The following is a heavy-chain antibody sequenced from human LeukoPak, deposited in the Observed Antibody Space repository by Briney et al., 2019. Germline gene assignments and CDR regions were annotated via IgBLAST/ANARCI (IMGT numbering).Heavy chain of an antibody. CDR1: GFTFSGYW. V-gene: IGHV3-7*01. CDR3: ASSWSYYYYGVDV. Sequence: GSLRLSCAASGFTFSGYWMSWVRQAPGKGLEWVANIKQDGSEKYYVDSVKGRFTISRDNAKNSLYLQMNSLRAEDTAVYYCASSWSYYYYGVDVWGQGTTVTVSS. CDR2: IKQDGSEK. J-gene: IGHJ6*02. D-gene: IGHD6-13*01.